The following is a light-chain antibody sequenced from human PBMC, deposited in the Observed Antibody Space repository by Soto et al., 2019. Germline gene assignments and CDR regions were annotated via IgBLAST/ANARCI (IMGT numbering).Light chain of an antibody. J-gene: IGKJ1*01. CDR3: QQYNSYSPRT. CDR1: QRISSW. Sequence: DIQMTQSPSTLSATVGDRVTITCRASQRISSWLAWYQQKPGKAPKLLIYKASSLESGVPSRFSGSGSGTEFTLTISSLQPVDFATYYCQQYNSYSPRTFGQGTKVEIK. V-gene: IGKV1-5*03. CDR2: KAS.